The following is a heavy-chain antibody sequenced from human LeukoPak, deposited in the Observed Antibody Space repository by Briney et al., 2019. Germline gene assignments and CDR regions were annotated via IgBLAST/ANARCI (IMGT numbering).Heavy chain of an antibody. V-gene: IGHV4-34*01. CDR1: GGSFSGYY. Sequence: SETLSLTCAVYGGSFSGYYRSWMRQPPGKGLEWIGEINHSGSTNYNPSLKSRVTISVDTSKNQFSLKLSSVTAADTAVYYCARGPAGHFDYWGQGTLVTVSS. CDR2: INHSGST. CDR3: ARGPAGHFDY. D-gene: IGHD2-2*01. J-gene: IGHJ4*02.